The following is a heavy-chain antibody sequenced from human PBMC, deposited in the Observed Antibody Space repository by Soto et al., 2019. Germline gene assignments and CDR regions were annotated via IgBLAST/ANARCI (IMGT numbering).Heavy chain of an antibody. D-gene: IGHD1-26*01. CDR2: TSYDGNNK. V-gene: IGHV3-30*18. CDR3: AKGGGSARDFDY. J-gene: IGHJ4*02. Sequence: PGGSLRLSCTGYGFTFGNYGMHWVRQAPGKGLEWVASTSYDGNNKYYADSLKGRFTISRDNSKKMVYLQMTSLGPEDTAVYYCAKGGGSARDFDYWGQGALVTVSS. CDR1: GFTFGNYG.